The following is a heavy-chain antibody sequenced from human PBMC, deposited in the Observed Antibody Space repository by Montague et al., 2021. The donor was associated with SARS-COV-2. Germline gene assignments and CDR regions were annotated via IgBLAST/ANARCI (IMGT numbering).Heavy chain of an antibody. CDR1: GGSISSDGSY. CDR2: ISYSGRT. CDR3: ESMYVTGDGTSAASYSDY. D-gene: IGHD6-13*01. J-gene: IGHJ4*02. V-gene: IGHV4-31*03. Sequence: TLSLTCIVSGGSISSDGSYWTWIRQHPGKGLEWIGYISYSGRTSYNVSLKSRLTISAATSDNQFSLKLTSMTAADTAVYYCESMYVTGDGTSAASYSDYWGRGTLVTVSS.